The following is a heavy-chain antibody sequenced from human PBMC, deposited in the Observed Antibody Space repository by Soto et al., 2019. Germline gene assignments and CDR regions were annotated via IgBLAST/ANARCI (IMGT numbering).Heavy chain of an antibody. CDR3: ASDVYSRQYKYYRMDV. V-gene: IGHV3-30-3*01. D-gene: IGHD4-4*01. J-gene: IGHJ6*02. Sequence: HPGGSLRLSCAASGFAFSTYSMYWVRQAPGKGLEWVAAISYDGSNRHYADSLKGRFIISRDNSKNMLFLQMNSLSGEDTALYSCASDVYSRQYKYYRMDVWGQGTEVTVYS. CDR1: GFAFSTYS. CDR2: ISYDGSNR.